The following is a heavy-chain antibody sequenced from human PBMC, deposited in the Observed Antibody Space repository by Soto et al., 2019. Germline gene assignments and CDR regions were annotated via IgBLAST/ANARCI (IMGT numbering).Heavy chain of an antibody. CDR1: GYNFINYN. CDR3: ARELFSYDSGPYFYFNAYCV. J-gene: IGHJ6*02. V-gene: IGHV1-2*02. D-gene: IGHD3-10*01. Sequence: ASVKVACKASGYNFINYNIHWVRQAPGQGPVWMGWINPSSAGTKSAQELQGRVTLTSDTCTSTAYMEMSGFKSDDTAVYFCARELFSYDSGPYFYFNAYCVWHQETTVTVSS. CDR2: INPSSAGT.